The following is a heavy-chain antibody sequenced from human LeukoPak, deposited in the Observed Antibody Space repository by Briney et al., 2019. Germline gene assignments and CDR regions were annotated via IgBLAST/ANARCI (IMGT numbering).Heavy chain of an antibody. V-gene: IGHV3-30*18. CDR3: AKDHAEILLWFGELWVPDY. CDR2: ISYDGSNK. J-gene: IGHJ4*02. D-gene: IGHD3-10*01. Sequence: GGSLRLSCAASGFTFSSYSMHWVRQAPGKGLEWVAVISYDGSNKYYADSVKGRFTISRDNSKNTLYLQMNSLRAEDTAVYYCAKDHAEILLWFGELWVPDYWGQGTLVTVSS. CDR1: GFTFSSYS.